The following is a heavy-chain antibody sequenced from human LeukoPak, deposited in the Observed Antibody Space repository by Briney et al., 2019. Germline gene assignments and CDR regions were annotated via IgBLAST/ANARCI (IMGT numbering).Heavy chain of an antibody. CDR3: TRDQTPYY. Sequence: GGSLRLSCTASGFTFGDYAMTRVRQAPGKGLEWVGFIRSKIYGGTPEYAASVKGRFTISRDDSKGIAYLQMNSLKTEDTAVYYCTRDQTPYYWGQGTLVTVSS. CDR1: GFTFGDYA. CDR2: IRSKIYGGTP. J-gene: IGHJ4*02. V-gene: IGHV3-49*04.